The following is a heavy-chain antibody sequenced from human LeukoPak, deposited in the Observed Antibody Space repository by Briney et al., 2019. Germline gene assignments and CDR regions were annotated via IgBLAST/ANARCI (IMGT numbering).Heavy chain of an antibody. Sequence: GGSLRLSCVASGFTFSNYTMHWVRQAPGKGLEWVAVISYDGSNKYYVDSVKGRFTISRDNSKNTLYLQMNSLRAEDTAVYYCARAKPEKIVVVMGFGYWGQGTLVTVSS. D-gene: IGHD3-22*01. CDR3: ARAKPEKIVVVMGFGY. CDR2: ISYDGSNK. J-gene: IGHJ4*02. V-gene: IGHV3-30*03. CDR1: GFTFSNYT.